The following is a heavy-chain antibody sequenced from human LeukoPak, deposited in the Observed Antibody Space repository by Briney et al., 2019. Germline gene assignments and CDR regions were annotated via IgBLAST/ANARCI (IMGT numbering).Heavy chain of an antibody. CDR3: AKAPAGHCNGVICYPLDN. CDR2: ISGSGGST. CDR1: GFTFSSYA. Sequence: GGSLRLSCAASGFTFSSYAMSWVRQAPGKGLEWVSAISGSGGSTYYADSVKGRFTISRDNSKNTPYLQMNSLRAEDTAVYYCAKAPAGHCNGVICYPLDNWGQGILVSVSS. D-gene: IGHD2-15*01. J-gene: IGHJ4*02. V-gene: IGHV3-23*01.